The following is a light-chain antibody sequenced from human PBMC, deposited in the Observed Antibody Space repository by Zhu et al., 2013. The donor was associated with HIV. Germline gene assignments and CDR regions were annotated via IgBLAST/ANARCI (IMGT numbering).Light chain of an antibody. V-gene: IGKV4-1*01. CDR2: WAS. CDR1: ERILFSSNDKNY. Sequence: DIVMTQSPDSLAVSLGERATINCQSSERILFSSNDKNYLAWYQQKPGQPPELLIYWASTRESGVPDRFTGSGSGTDFTLTITSLQAEDVAVYYCQQYYSTPYSFGQGTKLEIK. CDR3: QQYYSTPYS. J-gene: IGKJ2*03.